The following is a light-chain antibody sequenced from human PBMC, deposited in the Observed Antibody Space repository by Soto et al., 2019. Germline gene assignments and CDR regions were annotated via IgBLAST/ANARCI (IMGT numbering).Light chain of an antibody. J-gene: IGLJ3*02. V-gene: IGLV2-11*01. Sequence: QSALTQPRSVSGSPGQSVTISCTGTSSDVGSHNYVSWYLQHPGKAPKLMIYDVNKRPSGVPDRFSASKSGNTASLTISGLQPEDEAYYHCCSYAGSYAWVFGGGTKLTVL. CDR2: DVN. CDR3: CSYAGSYAWV. CDR1: SSDVGSHNY.